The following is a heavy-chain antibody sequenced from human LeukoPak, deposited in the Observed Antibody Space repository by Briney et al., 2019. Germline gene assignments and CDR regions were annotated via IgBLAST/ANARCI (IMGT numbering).Heavy chain of an antibody. Sequence: PSETLSLTCTVTGGSISSYYWSWIRQPPGKGLEWIGYVYYTGSTNYNPSLKSRVTISVDMSKNQFSLKLSSVTAADTAVYYCARQQLSQLYYFDNWGQGTLVTVSS. CDR2: VYYTGST. D-gene: IGHD6-13*01. V-gene: IGHV4-59*01. J-gene: IGHJ4*02. CDR1: GGSISSYY. CDR3: ARQQLSQLYYFDN.